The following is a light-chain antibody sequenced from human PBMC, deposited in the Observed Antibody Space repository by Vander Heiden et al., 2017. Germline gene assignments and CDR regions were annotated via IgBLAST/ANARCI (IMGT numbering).Light chain of an antibody. CDR3: QQYGSSLT. V-gene: IGKV3-20*01. CDR2: GAS. CDR1: QSVSSSY. Sequence: EIVLTQSPGTLSLSPGERATLSCRASQSVSSSYLAWYQQKPGQAPRLLIYGASSRATGIPDRFSGSGSGTDFTLTISRLEPEDFAVYYWQQYGSSLTFGQGTNVEIK. J-gene: IGKJ1*01.